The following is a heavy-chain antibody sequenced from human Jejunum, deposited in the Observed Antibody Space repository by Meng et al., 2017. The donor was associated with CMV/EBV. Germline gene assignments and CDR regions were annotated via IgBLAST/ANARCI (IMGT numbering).Heavy chain of an antibody. Sequence: LSCAASGFIFSDYYMTWIRQAPGKGLEWVSYISTTGHTVYYGDSVRGRFTISRDNTRKLLYLEMNNLRVEDTALYYCARDDGAFDIWGQGTMVTVSS. CDR3: ARDDGAFDI. CDR1: GFIFSDYY. CDR2: ISTTGHTV. J-gene: IGHJ3*02. V-gene: IGHV3-11*01.